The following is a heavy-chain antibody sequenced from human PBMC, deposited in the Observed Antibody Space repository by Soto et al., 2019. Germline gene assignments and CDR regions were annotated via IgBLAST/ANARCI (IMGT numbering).Heavy chain of an antibody. J-gene: IGHJ6*02. D-gene: IGHD1-26*01. CDR2: IIPIFGTA. V-gene: IGHV1-69*13. CDR1: GGTFSSYA. CDR3: ARDRLGGATRSPYYYYGMDV. Sequence: VASVKVSCKASGGTFSSYAISWVRQAPGQGLEWMGGIIPIFGTANYAQKFQGRVTITADESTSTAYMELSSLRSEDTAVYYCARDRLGGATRSPYYYYGMDVWGQGTTVTVSS.